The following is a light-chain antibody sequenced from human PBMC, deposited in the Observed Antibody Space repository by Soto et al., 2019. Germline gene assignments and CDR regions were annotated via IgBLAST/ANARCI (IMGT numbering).Light chain of an antibody. CDR3: QKFNTSLLT. V-gene: IGKV1-27*01. Sequence: DIQMTQSPSSRSASVGDSVTITCRASQGISNYLAWYQQKPGKVPKLLIYAASTLQSGVPSRFSGSGSGPNFTLTFSCLEPENVADCYWQKFNTSLLTFGQGIKVE. J-gene: IGKJ1*01. CDR2: AAS. CDR1: QGISNY.